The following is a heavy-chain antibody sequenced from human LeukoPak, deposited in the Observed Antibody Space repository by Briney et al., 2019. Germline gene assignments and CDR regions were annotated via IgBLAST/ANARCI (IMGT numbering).Heavy chain of an antibody. CDR2: ISGSGGST. Sequence: GGSLRLSCAASGFTFSSYAMSWVRQAPGKGLEWVSAISGSGGSTYYADSEKGRFTISRDNYKNTLYLQMNSLRAEDAAVYYWAKDLGSFPACIAVAGSVFGFDYWGQGTLVTVSS. CDR3: AKDLGSFPACIAVAGSVFGFDY. CDR1: GFTFSSYA. V-gene: IGHV3-23*01. J-gene: IGHJ4*02. D-gene: IGHD6-19*01.